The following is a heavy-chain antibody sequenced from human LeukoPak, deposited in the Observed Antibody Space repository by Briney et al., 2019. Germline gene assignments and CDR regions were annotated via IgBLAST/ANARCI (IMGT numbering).Heavy chain of an antibody. CDR2: LYHSGST. Sequence: SGTLSLTCAVSGGSISSSNWWSWVRQPPGKGLEWIGELYHSGSTNYNPSLKSRVTISLDKSKNQFSLKLSSVTAADTAVYYCARANYDILTGYSSYYFDYWGQGTLVTVSS. CDR1: GGSISSSNW. J-gene: IGHJ4*02. D-gene: IGHD3-9*01. V-gene: IGHV4-4*02. CDR3: ARANYDILTGYSSYYFDY.